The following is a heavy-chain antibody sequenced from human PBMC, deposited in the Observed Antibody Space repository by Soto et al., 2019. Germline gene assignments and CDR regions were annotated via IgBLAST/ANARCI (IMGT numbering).Heavy chain of an antibody. J-gene: IGHJ5*02. Sequence: QVQLVESGGGVVQPGTSLRLACTASGFRLNGYAMNWVRQAPGKGLEWVALISYNGRNIFYADSVKGRFTISRDTSQNTVHLQMNSLRPEDTGIYYCARIGQGVHEGNGFDPWGQGTLVTVSS. V-gene: IGHV3-30*04. CDR1: GFRLNGYA. CDR2: ISYNGRNI. D-gene: IGHD3-10*01. CDR3: ARIGQGVHEGNGFDP.